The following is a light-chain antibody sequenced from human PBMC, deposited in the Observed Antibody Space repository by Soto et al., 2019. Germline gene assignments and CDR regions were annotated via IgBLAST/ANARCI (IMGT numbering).Light chain of an antibody. CDR3: QSADSSGTYV. V-gene: IGLV3-25*02. J-gene: IGLJ1*01. CDR2: KDS. Sequence: SYELTQPPSVSVSPGQTARITCSGDALPEQYAYWYQQKPGQAPVLVIYKDSERPSGIPERFSGSSSGTTVTLTISGVQAEDEADYYCQSADSSGTYVFGTGTKGTVL. CDR1: ALPEQY.